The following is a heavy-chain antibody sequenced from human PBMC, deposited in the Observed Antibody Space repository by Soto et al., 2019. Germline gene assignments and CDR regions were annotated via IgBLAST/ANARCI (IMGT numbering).Heavy chain of an antibody. CDR2: INSDGSST. D-gene: IGHD6-13*01. V-gene: IGHV3-74*01. Sequence: GGSLRLSCAASGFTFSSYWMHWVRQAPGKGMEWVSRINSDGSSTSYADSVKGRFTISRDNAKNTLYLQMNSLRAEDTAVYYCARERIPAAGLYWGQRTLVTVSS. CDR3: ARERIPAAGLY. J-gene: IGHJ4*02. CDR1: GFTFSSYW.